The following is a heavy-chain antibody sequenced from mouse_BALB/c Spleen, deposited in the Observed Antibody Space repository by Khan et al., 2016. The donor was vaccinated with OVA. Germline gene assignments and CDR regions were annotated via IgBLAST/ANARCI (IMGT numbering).Heavy chain of an antibody. J-gene: IGHJ3*01. V-gene: IGHV1S81*02. D-gene: IGHD1-1*01. CDR2: INPSNGGA. CDR1: GYTFTSYY. CDR3: TRGGYGRPFAY. Sequence: VQLKQSGAELVKPGASVKLSCKASGYTFTSYYMYWVKQRPGQGLEWIGEINPSNGGANVNEKFKSKATLTVDKSSSTAYMELSSLTSEDSAVYYCTRGGYGRPFAYGGQGTLVTVCA.